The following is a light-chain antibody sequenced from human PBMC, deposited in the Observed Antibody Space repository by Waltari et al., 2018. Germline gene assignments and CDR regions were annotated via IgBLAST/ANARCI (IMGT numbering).Light chain of an antibody. Sequence: SALTQPPSASGSPGQSVTISCTGTSSDVGGYNYVSWYQQHPGKAPKLMIYEVTKRPSGVPVGFSGSKSGNPAYLTVSGLQTEEEADYYCSSYAGGSWVFGGGTKLTVL. J-gene: IGLJ3*02. CDR1: SSDVGGYNY. V-gene: IGLV2-8*01. CDR2: EVT. CDR3: SSYAGGSWV.